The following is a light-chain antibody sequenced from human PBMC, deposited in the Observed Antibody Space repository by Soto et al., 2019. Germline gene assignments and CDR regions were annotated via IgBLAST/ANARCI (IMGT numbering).Light chain of an antibody. CDR3: QQYGSSPIT. CDR2: DAS. CDR1: QSVSSSY. J-gene: IGKJ5*01. Sequence: ERVLTQSPATLSLSPVEVSTLSLMASQSVSSSYLAWYQQNPGQAPSLLIYDASRRPTGIPGRFSGSGSGTDFALTISRLEPEDFAVYYCQQYGSSPITFGQGTRLEIK. V-gene: IGKV3-20*01.